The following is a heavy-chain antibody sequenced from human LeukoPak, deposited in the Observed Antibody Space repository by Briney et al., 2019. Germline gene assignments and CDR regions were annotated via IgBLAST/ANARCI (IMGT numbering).Heavy chain of an antibody. D-gene: IGHD6-19*01. CDR1: GGHIDSVY. Sequence: SETLSLTCSVSGGHIDSVYWNWIRQPPGKGLEWIGYTDNSGSTKYNPSLQSRITMSRDTSKKQFSLKLTSVTAADTAMYYCASGAGWLIDYWGQGTLVSVSS. V-gene: IGHV4-4*08. CDR2: TDNSGST. CDR3: ASGAGWLIDY. J-gene: IGHJ4*02.